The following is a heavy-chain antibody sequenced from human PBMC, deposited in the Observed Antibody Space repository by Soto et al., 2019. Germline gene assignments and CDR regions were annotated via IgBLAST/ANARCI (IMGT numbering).Heavy chain of an antibody. CDR3: ERPFHTSGWLEL. J-gene: IGHJ4*02. D-gene: IGHD6-19*01. CDR1: GYSFTSYL. Sequence: VDSLKISFKCSGYSFTSYLIFFVLQMPGKGLELMGIIYPEDSDTRYSPSFQGQVTISADKSISTAYLQWSSLRASDTAMYYCERPFHTSGWLELWGPGTLVKVYS. V-gene: IGHV5-51*01. CDR2: IYPEDSDT.